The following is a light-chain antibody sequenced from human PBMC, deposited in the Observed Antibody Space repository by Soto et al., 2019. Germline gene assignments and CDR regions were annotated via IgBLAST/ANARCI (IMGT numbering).Light chain of an antibody. CDR1: SSDIGAYNY. CDR2: DVS. Sequence: QSALTQPASVSGSPGQSITISCTGTSSDIGAYNYVSWYQQHPGKAPKLLIYDVSNRPSGVSDRISASKSGNTASLTISGLGAEDEDDYYSSSNRSSNTLAFGGGTKLTVL. CDR3: SSNRSSNTLA. J-gene: IGLJ2*01. V-gene: IGLV2-14*01.